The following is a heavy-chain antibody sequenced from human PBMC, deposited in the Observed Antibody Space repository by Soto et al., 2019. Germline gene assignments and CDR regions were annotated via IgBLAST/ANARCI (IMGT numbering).Heavy chain of an antibody. CDR2: IKTDGTVT. CDR1: GFTFSSYW. Sequence: HPGGSLRLSCAASGFTFSSYWMHWVRQDAGKGLLWVSSIKTDGTVTQYADSVKGRFTVSRDNARNTLYLQMNSLRAEDTAVYYCAKKVPGSNPLDSWGQGALVTVSS. D-gene: IGHD1-1*01. V-gene: IGHV3-74*03. J-gene: IGHJ4*02. CDR3: AKKVPGSNPLDS.